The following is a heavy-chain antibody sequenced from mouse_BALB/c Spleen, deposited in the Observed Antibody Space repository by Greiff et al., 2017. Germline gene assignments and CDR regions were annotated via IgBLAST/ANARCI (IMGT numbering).Heavy chain of an antibody. CDR3: ARGRNYGNHGGMDY. J-gene: IGHJ4*01. CDR1: GYAFSSSW. Sequence: QVQLQQSGPELVKPGASVKISCKASGYAFSSSWMNWVKQRPGQGLEWIGRIYPGDGDTNYNGKFKGKATLTADKSSSTAYMQLSSLTSVDSAVYFCARGRNYGNHGGMDYWGQGTSVTVSS. D-gene: IGHD2-1*01. CDR2: IYPGDGDT. V-gene: IGHV1-82*01.